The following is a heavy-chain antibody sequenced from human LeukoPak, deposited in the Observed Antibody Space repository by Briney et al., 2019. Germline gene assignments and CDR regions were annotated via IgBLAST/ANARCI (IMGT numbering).Heavy chain of an antibody. D-gene: IGHD3-10*01. Sequence: GRSLRLSCAASGFTFSSYAMHWVRQAPGKGLEWVAVISYDGGNTYYADSVKGRFTISRDNSKNTLYLQLNSLRAEDTAVYYCARDSTYYYGSGSSGPHYFDYWGQGTLVTVSS. CDR3: ARDSTYYYGSGSSGPHYFDY. CDR1: GFTFSSYA. CDR2: ISYDGGNT. J-gene: IGHJ4*02. V-gene: IGHV3-30*01.